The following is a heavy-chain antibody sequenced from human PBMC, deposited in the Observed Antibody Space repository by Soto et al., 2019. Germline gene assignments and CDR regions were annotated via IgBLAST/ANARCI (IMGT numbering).Heavy chain of an antibody. CDR1: GGSFKSGSYS. Sequence: SETLSLTCTVSGGSFKSGSYSWSWIRQPPGKGLEWIGYVYHTGRTSYNPSLKSRVSISMDTSKNQFSLNLDSVTAADKSISTAYLQWNSLKASDTAMYYCARHLSTYADYVHWGQGTLVTVSS. CDR2: VYHTGRT. V-gene: IGHV4-61*01. D-gene: IGHD4-17*01. CDR3: YLQWNSLKASDTAMYYCARHLSTYADYVH. J-gene: IGHJ4*02.